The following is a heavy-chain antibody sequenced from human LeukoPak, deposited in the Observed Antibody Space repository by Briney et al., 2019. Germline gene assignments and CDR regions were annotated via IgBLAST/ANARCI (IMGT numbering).Heavy chain of an antibody. CDR2: ISWCGGIT. D-gene: IGHD2-21*01. J-gene: IGHJ5*02. V-gene: IGHV3-23*01. CDR3: AKERYPTYSRNWFDP. Sequence: PGGSLRLSCAASGFTFSSYAVSWVRQAPGKGLEWVSAISWCGGITYEADSVKGRVPISSDNSKTTVYVQMNSLRAEDTAVYYCAKERYPTYSRNWFDPWGQGTLVTVSS. CDR1: GFTFSSYA.